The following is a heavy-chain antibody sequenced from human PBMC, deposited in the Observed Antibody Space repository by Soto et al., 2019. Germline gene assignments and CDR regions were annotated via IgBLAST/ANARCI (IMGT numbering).Heavy chain of an antibody. CDR3: ARPGYSSGWYDLAHAFDI. V-gene: IGHV4-39*01. D-gene: IGHD6-19*01. CDR1: GGSISSSSYY. CDR2: IYYSGST. Sequence: QLQLQESGPGLVKPSETLSLTCTVSGGSISSSSYYWGWIRQPPGKGLEWIGSIYYSGSTYYNPSLKSRVTISVDTSKNQFSLKLSSVTAADTAVYYCARPGYSSGWYDLAHAFDIWGQGTMVTVSS. J-gene: IGHJ3*02.